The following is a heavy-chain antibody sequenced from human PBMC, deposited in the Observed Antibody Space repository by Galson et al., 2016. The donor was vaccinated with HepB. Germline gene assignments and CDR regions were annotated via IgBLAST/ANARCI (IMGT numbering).Heavy chain of an antibody. CDR1: GGPIRRSSYY. J-gene: IGHJ4*02. D-gene: IGHD6-19*01. CDR3: ALIWDASDWFDY. Sequence: ETLSLTCTASGGPIRRSSYYWAWIRQATGKGLEWIGSIYDSGSTYYHPSLKSRVTISVDTSKNQFSLKLSSATAADTAVYYCALIWDASDWFDYWGQGTVVTVSS. V-gene: IGHV4-39*01. CDR2: IYDSGST.